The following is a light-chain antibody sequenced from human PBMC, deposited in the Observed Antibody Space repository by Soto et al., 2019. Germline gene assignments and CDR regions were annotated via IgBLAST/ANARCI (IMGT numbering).Light chain of an antibody. V-gene: IGKV3-15*01. J-gene: IGKJ5*01. Sequence: GMTQSPAALSVSPRERARISCRASESVSRNLAWYQQKPGQAPRLLLYDASTRATGIPDRFSGGGSGTEFTLTISSLQSEDFVVYYCQQFTRWPPITFCQGGRLEI. CDR3: QQFTRWPPIT. CDR2: DAS. CDR1: ESVSRN.